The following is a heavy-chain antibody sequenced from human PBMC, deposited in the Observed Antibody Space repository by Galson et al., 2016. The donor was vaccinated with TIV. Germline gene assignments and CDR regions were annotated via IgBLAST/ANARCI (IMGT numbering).Heavy chain of an antibody. V-gene: IGHV1-69*13. J-gene: IGHJ4*02. CDR3: ARDRGYSGYDWAFDY. D-gene: IGHD5-12*01. CDR2: IIPIFGTA. CDR1: GGTFSSYA. Sequence: SVKVSCKASGGTFSSYAISWVRQAPGQGLEWMGGIIPIFGTANYAQKFQGRVTITADESTSTAYMGLSSLRSEDTAVYYCARDRGYSGYDWAFDYWGQGTLVTVSS.